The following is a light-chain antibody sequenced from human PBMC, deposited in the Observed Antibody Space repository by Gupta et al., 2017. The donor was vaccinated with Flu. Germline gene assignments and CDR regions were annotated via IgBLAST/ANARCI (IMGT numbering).Light chain of an antibody. CDR3: QQYYSTPLT. V-gene: IGKV4-1*01. CDR2: WAS. Sequence: DIVMTQSPDSLAVSLGERATINCQSSQSVLYSSSNKNYLAWYQQKPGQPPKLLIYWASTRESGVPDRFSGSGSGTDFTLTISTLQAEDVAVYYCQQYYSTPLTFGGGTKVEI. J-gene: IGKJ4*01. CDR1: QSVLYSSSNKNY.